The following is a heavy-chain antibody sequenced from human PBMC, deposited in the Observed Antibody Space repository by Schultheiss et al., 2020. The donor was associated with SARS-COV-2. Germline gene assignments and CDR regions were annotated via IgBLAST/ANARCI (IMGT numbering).Heavy chain of an antibody. D-gene: IGHD4-17*01. Sequence: ASVKVSCKASGYTFTSYYIHWVRQAPGQGLEWMGGFDPEDGETIYAQKFQGRVTMTEDTSTDTAYMELSSLRSEDTAVYYCATPLSYGDYYGMDVWGQGTTVTVSS. J-gene: IGHJ6*02. CDR1: GYTFTSYY. CDR3: ATPLSYGDYYGMDV. CDR2: FDPEDGET. V-gene: IGHV1-24*01.